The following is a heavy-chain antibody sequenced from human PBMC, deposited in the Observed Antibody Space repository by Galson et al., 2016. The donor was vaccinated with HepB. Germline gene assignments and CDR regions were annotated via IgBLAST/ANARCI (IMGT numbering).Heavy chain of an antibody. CDR1: GFTFSSYS. D-gene: IGHD6-19*01. Sequence: SLRLSCAASGFTFSSYSMNWVRQAPGKGLEWVSYISSSSSTIYYADSVKGRFTISRDNSKNTLYLLMNSLRAEDTAIYYCAKDQRYMESSGWYDFDFWGQGTVVIVAS. V-gene: IGHV3-48*01. CDR3: AKDQRYMESSGWYDFDF. J-gene: IGHJ4*02. CDR2: ISSSSSTI.